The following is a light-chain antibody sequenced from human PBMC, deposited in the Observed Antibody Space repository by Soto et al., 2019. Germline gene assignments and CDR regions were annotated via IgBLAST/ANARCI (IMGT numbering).Light chain of an antibody. V-gene: IGKV1-39*01. J-gene: IGKJ2*01. Sequence: DIQMTQSPSSLSASVGDRVTITCRASQSISNDLYWYQQKPGKAPKRLIYAASSLQGGVPSRFSGSGSGTDFTLTISSLQPEDFATYYCQQSYSTPPYTFGQGTRLEIK. CDR3: QQSYSTPPYT. CDR2: AAS. CDR1: QSISND.